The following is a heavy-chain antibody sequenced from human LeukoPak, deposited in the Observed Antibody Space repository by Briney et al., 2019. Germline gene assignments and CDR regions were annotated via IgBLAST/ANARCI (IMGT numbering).Heavy chain of an antibody. V-gene: IGHV4-39*01. CDR3: ARYDSSGWAFDI. CDR1: GGSISRNNYY. J-gene: IGHJ3*02. Sequence: SETLSLTCTVSGGSISRNNYYWDWIRQPPGKGLEYIGSIYYSGSTYYTPSLKSRVTISVDTSKNQFSLKLSSVTATDTAVYYCARYDSSGWAFDIWGQGTMVTVSS. CDR2: IYYSGST. D-gene: IGHD3-22*01.